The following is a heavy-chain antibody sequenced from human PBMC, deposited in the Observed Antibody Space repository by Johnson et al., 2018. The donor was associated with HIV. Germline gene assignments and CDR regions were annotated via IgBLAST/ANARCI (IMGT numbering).Heavy chain of an antibody. D-gene: IGHD3-22*01. Sequence: QVQLVESGGGVVQPGGSLRLSCAASGFTFSSYAIHWIRQAPGKGLEWVAVISYDGSNKNSADSVKGRFTISRDNSKNTLYLHMNSLRTEDTAVYYCARDHRPGSSGLSGSLFDIWGQGTMVTVSS. V-gene: IGHV3-30*04. J-gene: IGHJ3*02. CDR3: ARDHRPGSSGLSGSLFDI. CDR2: ISYDGSNK. CDR1: GFTFSSYA.